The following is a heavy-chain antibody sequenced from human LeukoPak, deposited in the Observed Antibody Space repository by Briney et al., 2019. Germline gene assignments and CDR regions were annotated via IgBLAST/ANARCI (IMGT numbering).Heavy chain of an antibody. CDR3: AKDSSGYVRGCFDY. Sequence: PGGSLRLSCAASGFTFSSSDMHWVRQAPGKGLEWVAVISDDGSDKYYADSVKGRFTISRDNSKNTLYLQMNSLRAEDTAVYYCAKDSSGYVRGCFDYWGQGTLVTVSS. J-gene: IGHJ4*02. CDR2: ISDDGSDK. D-gene: IGHD3-22*01. V-gene: IGHV3-30*18. CDR1: GFTFSSSD.